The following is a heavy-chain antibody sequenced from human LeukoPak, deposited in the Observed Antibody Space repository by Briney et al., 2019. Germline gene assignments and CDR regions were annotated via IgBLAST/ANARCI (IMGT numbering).Heavy chain of an antibody. CDR3: ARVVYNYDSSGYYSDY. D-gene: IGHD3-22*01. Sequence: ASVKVSCKASGYTFTSYGISWVRQAPGRGLEWMGWISAYNGNTNYAQKLQGRVTMTTDTSTSTAYMELRSLRSDDTAVYYCARVVYNYDSSGYYSDYWGQGTLVTVSS. CDR2: ISAYNGNT. J-gene: IGHJ4*02. V-gene: IGHV1-18*01. CDR1: GYTFTSYG.